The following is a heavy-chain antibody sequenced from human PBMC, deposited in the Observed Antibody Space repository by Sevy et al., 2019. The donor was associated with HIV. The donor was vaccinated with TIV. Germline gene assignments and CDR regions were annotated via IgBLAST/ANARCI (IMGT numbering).Heavy chain of an antibody. V-gene: IGHV1-18*01. Sequence: ASVKVSCKAYGYTFTNYHITWVRQAPGQGLEWMGWITPNNGNTEYVQRLQGRVTMTTDTSTSTAYLELRNLKSDDTAVYYCARAPSGSQGPGQYFHHWGQGTLVTVSS. CDR2: ITPNNGNT. CDR1: GYTFTNYH. J-gene: IGHJ1*01. D-gene: IGHD1-26*01. CDR3: ARAPSGSQGPGQYFHH.